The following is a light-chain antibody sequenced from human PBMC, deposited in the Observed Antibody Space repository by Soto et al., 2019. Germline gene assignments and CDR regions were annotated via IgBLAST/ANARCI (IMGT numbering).Light chain of an antibody. CDR2: GAS. J-gene: IGKJ2*01. CDR1: QRVSSNY. Sequence: EIVLTQSPGTLSLSPGERATLSCRASQRVSSNYLAWYQQKPGQAPRLLIYGASDRPTGIPERFSGSGSGTDFTLTISRLEPEDFAVYYCQQYGTSPSTFGQGTKLDIK. V-gene: IGKV3-20*01. CDR3: QQYGTSPST.